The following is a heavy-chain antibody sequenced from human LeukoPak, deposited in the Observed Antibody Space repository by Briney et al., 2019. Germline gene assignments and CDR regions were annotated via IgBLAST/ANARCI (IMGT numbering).Heavy chain of an antibody. CDR2: ISRTSSYI. J-gene: IGHJ5*02. V-gene: IGHV3-21*01. D-gene: IGHD6-19*01. CDR3: ATDKDGYSSGPFDP. Sequence: RGSLRLSYAPSVLTFIGYIMNWVAQAPRRGRECFYSISRTSSYIYYADSVKGRFTISRDNAKNSLYLQMNSLRAEDTAVYYCATDKDGYSSGPFDPWGQGTLVTVSS. CDR1: VLTFIGYI.